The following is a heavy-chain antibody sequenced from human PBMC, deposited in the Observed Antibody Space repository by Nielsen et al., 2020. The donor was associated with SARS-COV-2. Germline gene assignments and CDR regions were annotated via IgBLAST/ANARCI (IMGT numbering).Heavy chain of an antibody. J-gene: IGHJ6*02. V-gene: IGHV4-34*01. CDR3: ARDGVAAAGIGAYYYYGMDV. CDR2: INHSGST. Sequence: WIRQPPGKGLEWIGDINHSGSTNYNPSLKSRVTISVDTSKNQFSLKLSSVTAADTAVYYCARDGVAAAGIGAYYYYGMDVWGQGTTVTVSS. D-gene: IGHD6-13*01.